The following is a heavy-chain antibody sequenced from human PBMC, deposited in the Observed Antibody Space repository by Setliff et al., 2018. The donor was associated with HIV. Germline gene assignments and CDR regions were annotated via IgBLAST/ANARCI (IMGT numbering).Heavy chain of an antibody. V-gene: IGHV4-39*07. J-gene: IGHJ4*02. D-gene: IGHD3-10*01. CDR1: GGSISGSNYY. CDR2: LYYTGST. CDR3: APRHHKYGFL. Sequence: SETLSLTCTVSGGSISGSNYYWGWIRQPPGKGLEWIGSLYYTGSTYYSTSLKSRVAISVDTSKNQFFLQLHSVTAADTAVYYCAPRHHKYGFLWGQGTLVTVSS.